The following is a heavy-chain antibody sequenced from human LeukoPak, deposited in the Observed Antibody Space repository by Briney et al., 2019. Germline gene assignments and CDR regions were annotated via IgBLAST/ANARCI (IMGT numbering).Heavy chain of an antibody. CDR2: ISSSSSYI. Sequence: GGSLRLSCAASGFTFSSYSMNWVRQAPGKGLEWVSSISSSSSYIYYADSVKGRSTISRDNAKNSLYLQMNSLRAEDTAVYYCAKDRVVPAANYFDYWGQGTLVTVSS. J-gene: IGHJ4*02. V-gene: IGHV3-21*01. D-gene: IGHD2-2*01. CDR3: AKDRVVPAANYFDY. CDR1: GFTFSSYS.